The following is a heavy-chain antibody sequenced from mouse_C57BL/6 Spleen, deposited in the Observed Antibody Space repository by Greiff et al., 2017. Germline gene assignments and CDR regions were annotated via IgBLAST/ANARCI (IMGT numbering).Heavy chain of an antibody. Sequence: EVKLVESGGGLVKPGGSLKLSCAASGFTFSSYAMSWVRQTPEKRLEWVATISDGGSYTYYPDNVKGRFTIARDNAKNKLYLQMSHLKSEDTAMYYCAREGAWAWFAYWGQGTLVTVSA. D-gene: IGHD4-1*01. CDR2: ISDGGSYT. CDR1: GFTFSSYA. J-gene: IGHJ3*01. CDR3: AREGAWAWFAY. V-gene: IGHV5-4*03.